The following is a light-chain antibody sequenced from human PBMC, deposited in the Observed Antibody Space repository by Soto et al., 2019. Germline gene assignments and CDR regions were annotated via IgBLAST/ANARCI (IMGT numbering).Light chain of an antibody. CDR1: SGHISYA. J-gene: IGLJ3*02. CDR3: QTWGTGIPWV. CDR2: LNSDGSH. V-gene: IGLV4-69*01. Sequence: QLVLTQSPSASASLGASVKLTCTLSSGHISYAIAWHQQQPEKGPRYLMKLNSDGSHSKGDGIPDRFSGSSSGAERYLTISSLQSEDEADYYCQTWGTGIPWVFGGGTQLPVL.